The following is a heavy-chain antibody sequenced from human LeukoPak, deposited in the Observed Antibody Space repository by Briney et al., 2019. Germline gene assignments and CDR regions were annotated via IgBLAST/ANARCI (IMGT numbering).Heavy chain of an antibody. Sequence: GESLKISCKGSGYSFTSYWISWVRQMPGKGLEWMGRIDPSDSYTNYSPSFQGHVTISADKSISTAYLQWSSLKASDTAMYYCGRHPRIVVVPAAPVGMDVWGKGTTVTVSS. CDR1: GYSFTSYW. CDR3: GRHPRIVVVPAAPVGMDV. CDR2: IDPSDSYT. V-gene: IGHV5-10-1*01. D-gene: IGHD2-2*01. J-gene: IGHJ6*04.